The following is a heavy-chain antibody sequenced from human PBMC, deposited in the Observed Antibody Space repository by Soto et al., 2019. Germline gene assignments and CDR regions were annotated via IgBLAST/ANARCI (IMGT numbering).Heavy chain of an antibody. J-gene: IGHJ4*02. CDR1: GGSISSSSYY. Sequence: SETLSLTCTVSGGSISSSSYYWGWIRQPPGKGLEWIGNIYFSGSTNYNPSLRSRVTISVDTSKNQFSLKLTSVTAADTAVYYCARVPVRIFGGVIASAYFDYWGRGTLVTVS. CDR2: IYFSGST. V-gene: IGHV4-39*07. D-gene: IGHD3-16*02. CDR3: ARVPVRIFGGVIASAYFDY.